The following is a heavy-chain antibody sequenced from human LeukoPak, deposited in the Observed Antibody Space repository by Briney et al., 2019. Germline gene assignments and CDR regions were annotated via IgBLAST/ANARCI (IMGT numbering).Heavy chain of an antibody. CDR3: ARHSEYSSSSGWFDP. CDR1: GGSISSYY. J-gene: IGHJ5*02. V-gene: IGHV4-4*09. CDR2: IYTSGCT. D-gene: IGHD6-6*01. Sequence: PSETLSLTCTVSGGSISSYYWSWIRQPPGKGLEWIGYIYTSGCTNYNPSLKSRVTISVDTSKNQFSLKLSSVTAADTAVYYCARHSEYSSSSGWFDPWGQGTLVTVSS.